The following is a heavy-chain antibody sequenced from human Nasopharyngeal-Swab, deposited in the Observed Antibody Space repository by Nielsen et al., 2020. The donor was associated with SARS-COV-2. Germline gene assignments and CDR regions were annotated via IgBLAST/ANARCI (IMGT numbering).Heavy chain of an antibody. V-gene: IGHV3-74*01. CDR2: IKSDGSST. Sequence: GGSLRLSCAASGFTFSSYWMHWVRQAPGKGLVWVARIKSDGSSTSYADSVKGRFTISRANAKNTLYLQMNSLRAEDTAVYYCARAYYFDSWGQGTLVTVSS. J-gene: IGHJ4*02. CDR3: ARAYYFDS. CDR1: GFTFSSYW.